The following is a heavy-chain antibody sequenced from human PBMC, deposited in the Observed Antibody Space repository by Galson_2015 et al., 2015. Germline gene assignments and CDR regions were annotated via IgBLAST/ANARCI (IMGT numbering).Heavy chain of an antibody. CDR3: AKIGYTNYQIQF. D-gene: IGHD4-11*01. CDR1: GFTIGSNY. V-gene: IGHV3-53*01. CDR2: IYSGGAT. J-gene: IGHJ4*02. Sequence: SLRLSCAVSGFTIGSNYMTWVRQAPGKGLECVSVIYSGGATSYADSVKGRFTISKDSSQNTVYLLMKSLRTEDTTIYYCAKIGYTNYQIQFWGQGSLVTVSS.